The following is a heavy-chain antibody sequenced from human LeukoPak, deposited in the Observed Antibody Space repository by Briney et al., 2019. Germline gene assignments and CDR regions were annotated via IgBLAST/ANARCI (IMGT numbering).Heavy chain of an antibody. Sequence: GGSLSLSCAASGFTFSSYSMTWVCKAPGKGMEWVSSMSSGSRYIYYADSVRGRFTISRDNAKNSLYLLMNSLRAEDTAVYYCARDRPTGASRLFVVQWGQGTLVTVSS. V-gene: IGHV3-21*01. D-gene: IGHD3-3*01. J-gene: IGHJ4*02. CDR1: GFTFSSYS. CDR3: ARDRPTGASRLFVVQ. CDR2: MSSGSRYI.